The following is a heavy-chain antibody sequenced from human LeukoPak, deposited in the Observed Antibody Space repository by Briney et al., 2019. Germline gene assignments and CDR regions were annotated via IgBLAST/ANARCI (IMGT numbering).Heavy chain of an antibody. CDR1: GGSISSYY. J-gene: IGHJ4*02. D-gene: IGHD3-22*01. Sequence: KSSETLSLTCIVSGGSISSYYWSWIRQPAGKGLEWIGRIYTSGSTNYNPSLKSRVTMSVDTSKNQFSLKLSSVTAADTAVYYCARDRDYYDSSGPFDYWGQGTLVTVSS. CDR3: ARDRDYYDSSGPFDY. CDR2: IYTSGST. V-gene: IGHV4-4*07.